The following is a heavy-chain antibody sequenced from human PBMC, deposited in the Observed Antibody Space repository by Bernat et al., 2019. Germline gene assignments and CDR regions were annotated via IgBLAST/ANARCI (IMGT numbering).Heavy chain of an antibody. V-gene: IGHV1-2*04. J-gene: IGHJ4*02. D-gene: IGHD2-15*01. CDR2: INPNSGGT. CDR3: ARGGIVVVVAAQYLDY. Sequence: QVQLVQSGAEVKKPGASVKVSCKASGYTFTGYYMHWVRQAPGQGLEWMGWINPNSGGTNYAQKFQGWVTMTRDTSISTAYMELSRLRSDDTAVCYCARGGIVVVVAAQYLDYWGQGTLVTVSS. CDR1: GYTFTGYY.